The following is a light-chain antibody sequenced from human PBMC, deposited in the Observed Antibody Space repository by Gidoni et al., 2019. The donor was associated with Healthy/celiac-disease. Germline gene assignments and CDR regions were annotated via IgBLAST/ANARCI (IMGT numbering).Light chain of an antibody. V-gene: IGLV1-44*01. CDR2: SNN. J-gene: IGLJ3*02. CDR3: AAWDDSLNGLV. CDR1: SPNIGSNT. Sequence: SVLTQPPSATGTPGLRVTISCSGSSPNIGSNTVNWYQQLPGTAPKLLIYSNNQQPSGVPDRFSGSKSGSSASLAISGLQSEDEADYYFAAWDDSLNGLVFGGGTKLTVL.